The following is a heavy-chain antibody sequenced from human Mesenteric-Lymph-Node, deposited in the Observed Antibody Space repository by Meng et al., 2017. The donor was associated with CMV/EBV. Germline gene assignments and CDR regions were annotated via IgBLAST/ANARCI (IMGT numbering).Heavy chain of an antibody. CDR1: GFTFSSYA. D-gene: IGHD2-2*01. Sequence: SCAASGFTFSSYAMSWVRQAPGKGLEWVSDIGGSGGSTYYADSVKGRFTISRDNSKNTLYLQMNSLRAEDTAVYYCAKRKGCSSTSCYCDYWGQGTLVTVSS. J-gene: IGHJ4*02. CDR2: IGGSGGST. CDR3: AKRKGCSSTSCYCDY. V-gene: IGHV3-23*01.